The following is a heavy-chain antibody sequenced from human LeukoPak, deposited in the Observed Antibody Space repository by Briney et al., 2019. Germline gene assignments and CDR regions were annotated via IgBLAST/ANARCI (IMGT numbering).Heavy chain of an antibody. Sequence: QSGGSLRLSCAASGFTFSSYGMSWVRQAPGKGLEWVSAISGSGGSTYYADSVKGRFTISRDNSKNTLYLQMNSLRAEDTAVYYCAQEGVLWFGELSFDYWGQGTLVTVSS. CDR2: ISGSGGST. J-gene: IGHJ4*02. CDR1: GFTFSSYG. D-gene: IGHD3-10*01. CDR3: AQEGVLWFGELSFDY. V-gene: IGHV3-23*01.